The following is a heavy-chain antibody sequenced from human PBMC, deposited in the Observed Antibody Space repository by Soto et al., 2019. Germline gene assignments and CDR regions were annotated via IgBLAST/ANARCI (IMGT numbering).Heavy chain of an antibody. D-gene: IGHD6-19*01. Sequence: SETLSLTCTVSSSPINSRYYWGWIRQTPRKGLEWVASIYHSGSTRYNPSLKSRATISVDTSNNQFSLRLSSVTAADTAIYYCARNTSGRNFDHWGQGTQVTVSS. CDR2: IYHSGST. CDR1: SSPINSRYY. J-gene: IGHJ4*02. V-gene: IGHV4-38-2*02. CDR3: ARNTSGRNFDH.